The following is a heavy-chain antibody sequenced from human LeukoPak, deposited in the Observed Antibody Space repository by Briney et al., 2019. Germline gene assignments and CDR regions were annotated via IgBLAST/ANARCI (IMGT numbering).Heavy chain of an antibody. V-gene: IGHV4-59*12. D-gene: IGHD2-2*01. Sequence: SETLSLTCTVSGGSISSYYWSWIRQPPGKGLEWIGYIYYSGSTNYNPSLKSRVTISVDTSKNQFSLKLSSVTAADTAVYYCAREVIVVVPAAPAAVWFDPWGQGTLVTVSS. CDR1: GGSISSYY. CDR2: IYYSGST. CDR3: AREVIVVVPAAPAAVWFDP. J-gene: IGHJ5*02.